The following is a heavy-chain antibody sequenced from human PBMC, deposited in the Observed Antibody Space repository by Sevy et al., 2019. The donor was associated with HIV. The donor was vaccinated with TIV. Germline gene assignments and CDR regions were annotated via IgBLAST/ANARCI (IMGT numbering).Heavy chain of an antibody. D-gene: IGHD3-3*01. CDR1: GFTFDDYA. J-gene: IGHJ4*02. CDR2: ISWDGGST. V-gene: IGHV3-43D*04. Sequence: GGSLRLSCAASGFTFDDYAMHWVRQAPGKGLEWVSLISWDGGSTYYADSVKGRFTISRDNSKNSLYLQMNSLRAEATALYYCAKDISPYYDFWSGYEGYFDYWGQGTLVTVSS. CDR3: AKDISPYYDFWSGYEGYFDY.